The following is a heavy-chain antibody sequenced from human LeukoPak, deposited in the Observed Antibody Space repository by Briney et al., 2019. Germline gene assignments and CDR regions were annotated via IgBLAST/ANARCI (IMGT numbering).Heavy chain of an antibody. J-gene: IGHJ5*02. CDR3: AEWGYYDSSDYYSP. D-gene: IGHD3-22*01. Sequence: GGSLRLSCAASGFTFDDYAMHWVRQAPGKGLEWVSLISGDGGSTYYADSVKGRFTISRDNSKNSLYLQMNSLRTEDTALYYCAEWGYYDSSDYYSPWGQGTLVTVSS. V-gene: IGHV3-43*02. CDR2: ISGDGGST. CDR1: GFTFDDYA.